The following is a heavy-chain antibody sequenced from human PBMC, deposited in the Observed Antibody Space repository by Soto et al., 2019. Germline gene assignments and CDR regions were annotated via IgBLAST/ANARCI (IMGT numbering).Heavy chain of an antibody. D-gene: IGHD6-13*01. CDR2: THPGSSES. CDR1: GYTFSNQW. J-gene: IGHJ4*02. CDR3: ATHTSTGYWDC. V-gene: IGHV5-51*01. Sequence: PGESLKISCQGSGYTFSNQWIAWVRQMPGKGLEWMGLTHPGSSESRYSPSIQGQVTMSVDKSINTAFLQWSSLKASDSAMYYCATHTSTGYWDCWGQGTLVTVSS.